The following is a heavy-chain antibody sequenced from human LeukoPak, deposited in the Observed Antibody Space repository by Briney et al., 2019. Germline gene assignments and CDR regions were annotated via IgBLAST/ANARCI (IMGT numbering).Heavy chain of an antibody. CDR3: ARAPQSDYGTHWYFDL. V-gene: IGHV4-34*01. CDR1: GGSFSGYY. D-gene: IGHD4-17*01. Sequence: PSETLSLTCAVDGGSFSGYYWSWIRQPPGKGLEWIGEINHSGSTEYNPSLKSRVTTSVDTSKNQFSLKVSSMTAADTAVYYCARAPQSDYGTHWYFDLWGRGTLVTVSS. CDR2: INHSGST. J-gene: IGHJ2*01.